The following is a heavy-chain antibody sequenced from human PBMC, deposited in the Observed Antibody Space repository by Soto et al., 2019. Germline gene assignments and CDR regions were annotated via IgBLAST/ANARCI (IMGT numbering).Heavy chain of an antibody. CDR1: GLSSRDAG. V-gene: IGHV3-15*07. J-gene: IGHJ4*02. CDR2: IKSKAHGETA. CDR3: TTGVDGYNPFDY. D-gene: IGHD5-12*01. Sequence: EAQLVESGGGLVEPGGSLRVPWAASGLSSRDAGRIGAGQAPGKGLEWVGGIKSKAHGETADYAAPVKGRFTISRDDSKNTVYLQMNSLKIEDTAVYYCTTGVDGYNPFDYWGQGTLVTVSS.